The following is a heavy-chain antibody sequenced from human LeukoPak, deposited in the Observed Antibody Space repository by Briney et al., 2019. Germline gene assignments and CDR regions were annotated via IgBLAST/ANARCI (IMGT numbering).Heavy chain of an antibody. Sequence: SETLSLTCADSGYSITSGYYWGWIRQPPGKGLEWIGSIYHSGSTYYNPSLKSRVTISVDTSKNQFSLKLSSVTAADTAVYYCAGIPDVLMVYSHAFDIWGQGTMVTVSS. CDR1: GYSITSGYY. CDR3: AGIPDVLMVYSHAFDI. V-gene: IGHV4-38-2*01. J-gene: IGHJ3*02. CDR2: IYHSGST. D-gene: IGHD2-8*01.